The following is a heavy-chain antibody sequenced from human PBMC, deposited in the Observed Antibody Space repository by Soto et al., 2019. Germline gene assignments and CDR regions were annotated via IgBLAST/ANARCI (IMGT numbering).Heavy chain of an antibody. Sequence: LQLQESGPGLVKPSETLSLTCTVSGGSFDITSSYWAWVRQPPGQGLERNAYIYYSGSTYYNPCLKSRITISVDTSTNQLSLRLSSVTAADTAVYYCATIPIVGTKPYYFNSWGQGTLVTVSS. J-gene: IGHJ4*02. CDR3: ATIPIVGTKPYYFNS. V-gene: IGHV4-39*01. CDR1: GGSFDITSSY. CDR2: IYYSGST. D-gene: IGHD1-1*01.